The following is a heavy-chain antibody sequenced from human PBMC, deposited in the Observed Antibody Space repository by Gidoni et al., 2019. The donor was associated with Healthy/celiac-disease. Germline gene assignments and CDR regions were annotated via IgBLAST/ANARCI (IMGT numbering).Heavy chain of an antibody. D-gene: IGHD3-3*01. CDR3: ARRAVRNPFDY. Sequence: QVQLQQWGAGLLKPSETLSLTGAVYGGSFSGYYWSWIRQPPGKGLEWIGEINHSGSTNYNPSLKSRVTISVDTSKNQFSLKLSSVTAADTAVYYCARRAVRNPFDYWGQGTLVTVSS. V-gene: IGHV4-34*01. CDR1: GGSFSGYY. CDR2: INHSGST. J-gene: IGHJ4*02.